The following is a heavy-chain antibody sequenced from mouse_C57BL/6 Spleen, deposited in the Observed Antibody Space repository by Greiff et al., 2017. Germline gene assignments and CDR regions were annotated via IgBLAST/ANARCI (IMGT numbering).Heavy chain of an antibody. D-gene: IGHD2-1*01. CDR1: GYTFTSYW. CDR3: AREGGNPFAY. J-gene: IGHJ3*01. Sequence: QVQLQQPGAELVRPGSSVKLSCKASGYTFTSYWMDWVKQRPGQGLEWIGNIYPSDSETHYNQKFKDKATLTVDKSSSTAYMQLSSLTSEDSAVYYCAREGGNPFAYWGQGTLVTVSA. V-gene: IGHV1-61*01. CDR2: IYPSDSET.